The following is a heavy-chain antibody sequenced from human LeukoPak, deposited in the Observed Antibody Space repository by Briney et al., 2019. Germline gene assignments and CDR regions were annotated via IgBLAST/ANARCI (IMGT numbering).Heavy chain of an antibody. CDR3: ARVGGSGWYRNFDY. CDR1: GGSFSGYY. CDR2: IKHSGST. V-gene: IGHV4-34*01. D-gene: IGHD6-19*01. Sequence: PSETLSLTCAVYGGSFSGYYWSWIRQPPGKGLEWIGEIKHSGSTNYNPSLKSRVTISVDTSKNQFSLKLSSVTAADTAVYYCARVGGSGWYRNFDYWGQGTLFTVSS. J-gene: IGHJ4*02.